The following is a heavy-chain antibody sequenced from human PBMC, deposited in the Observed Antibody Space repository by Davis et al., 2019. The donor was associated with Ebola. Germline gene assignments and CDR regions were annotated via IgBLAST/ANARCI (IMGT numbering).Heavy chain of an antibody. CDR1: GSTFSNFW. J-gene: IGHJ4*02. Sequence: GESLKISCAASGSTFSNFWMHWVRQGPGKGLVWVSRISSDGSGPAYADSVKGRFTIFRDNAKSTVYLQMNSLRAEDTAVYYCARSGGHSFGQNWGQGTLVTVSS. CDR2: ISSDGSGP. V-gene: IGHV3-74*03. D-gene: IGHD5-18*01. CDR3: ARSGGHSFGQN.